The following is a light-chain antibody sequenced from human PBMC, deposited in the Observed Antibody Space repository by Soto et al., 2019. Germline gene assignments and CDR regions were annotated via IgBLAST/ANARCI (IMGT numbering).Light chain of an antibody. CDR2: GGT. CDR1: SSDVGIYNL. V-gene: IGLV2-23*01. Sequence: QSALTQPASVSGSPGQSITISCTGTSSDVGIYNLVSWYQQHPGKAPKLIIYGGTQRPSGVSNRFSGSKSGNTASLTISGLQAEDEADYYCCSYAGSDSYVFGTGTKVTVL. J-gene: IGLJ1*01. CDR3: CSYAGSDSYV.